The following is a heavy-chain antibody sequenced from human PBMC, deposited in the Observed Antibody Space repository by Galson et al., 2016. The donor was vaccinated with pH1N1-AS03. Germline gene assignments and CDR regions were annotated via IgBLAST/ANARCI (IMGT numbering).Heavy chain of an antibody. V-gene: IGHV3-7*01. Sequence: SLRLSCAASGFMFSKYWMNWVRQAPGKGLEWVANVKEDGSEKDHVDSVKGRFTISRDNAKYSLYLHMSSLRAEDTAMYYCARGWPLVVPGTIVRYYYYMDVWGKGTTVTVSS. CDR1: GFMFSKYW. CDR3: ARGWPLVVPGTIVRYYYYMDV. J-gene: IGHJ6*03. D-gene: IGHD2-2*01. CDR2: VKEDGSEK.